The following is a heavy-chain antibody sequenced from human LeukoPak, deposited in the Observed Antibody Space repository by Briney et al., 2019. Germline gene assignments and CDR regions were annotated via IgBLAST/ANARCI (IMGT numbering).Heavy chain of an antibody. J-gene: IGHJ5*02. CDR2: INHSGST. CDR1: GFAFSSYA. CDR3: ARLPIYYYGSGSYYKRGWFDP. V-gene: IGHV4-34*01. Sequence: GSLRLSCAASGFAFSSYAMSWIRQPPGKGLEWIGEINHSGSTNYNPSLKGRVTISVDTSKNQFSLKLSSVTAADTAVYYCARLPIYYYGSGSYYKRGWFDPWGQGTLVTVSS. D-gene: IGHD3-10*01.